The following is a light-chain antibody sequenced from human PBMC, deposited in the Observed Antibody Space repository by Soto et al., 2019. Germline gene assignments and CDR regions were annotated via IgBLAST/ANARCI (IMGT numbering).Light chain of an antibody. J-gene: IGLJ2*01. Sequence: QSVLTQPPSASGSPGQSVTISCTGTSSDIGGYNYVSWYQQHPGKAPKLMIYEVTKRPSGVPDRFSGSNSGSTASLTVSGLQAEDEADYYCSSYAGAYTSFGGGTKLTVL. CDR3: SSYAGAYTS. CDR1: SSDIGGYNY. V-gene: IGLV2-8*01. CDR2: EVT.